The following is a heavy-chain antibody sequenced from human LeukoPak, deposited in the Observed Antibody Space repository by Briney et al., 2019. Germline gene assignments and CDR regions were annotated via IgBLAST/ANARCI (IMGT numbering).Heavy chain of an antibody. J-gene: IGHJ4*03. D-gene: IGHD3-10*01. Sequence: GGSLRLSCAASGLTFTTYNMNWVRQAPGKGLEWVSSINSGRRYIYYADSMKGRFTISIDNAKNTLYLQMNSLRAVDTGVYFCTTAAGGMGREFEYWGRGALVTV. CDR1: GLTFTTYN. CDR3: TTAAGGMGREFEY. CDR2: INSGRRYI. V-gene: IGHV3-21*01.